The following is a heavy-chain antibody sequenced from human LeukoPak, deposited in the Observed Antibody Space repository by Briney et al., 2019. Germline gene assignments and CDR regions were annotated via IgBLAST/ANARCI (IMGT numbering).Heavy chain of an antibody. CDR3: AKGWFGELPYYFDY. CDR1: GFTFSSYS. V-gene: IGHV3-21*04. Sequence: GGSLRLSCAASGFTFSSYSMNWVRQAPGKGLEWVSSISSSSSYIYYADSVKGRFTISRDNAKNSLYLQMNSLRAEDMALYYCAKGWFGELPYYFDYWGQGTLVTVSS. D-gene: IGHD3-10*01. J-gene: IGHJ4*02. CDR2: ISSSSSYI.